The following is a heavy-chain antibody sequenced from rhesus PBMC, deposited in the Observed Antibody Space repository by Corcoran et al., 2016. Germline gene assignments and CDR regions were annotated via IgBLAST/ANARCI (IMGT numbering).Heavy chain of an antibody. CDR1: GGSISSSNW. Sequence: QVQLQESGPAVVKPSETLSLTCAVSGGSISSSNWWSWIRQSPGKGLEWIGGIYGSGGSTEYNPSLTCRVTISIDTSKNQFSLKLSSVTAADTAVYYCATRRSGTPFDYWGQGVLVTVSS. V-gene: IGHV4-93*02. D-gene: IGHD2-27*01. CDR2: IYGSGGST. J-gene: IGHJ4*01. CDR3: ATRRSGTPFDY.